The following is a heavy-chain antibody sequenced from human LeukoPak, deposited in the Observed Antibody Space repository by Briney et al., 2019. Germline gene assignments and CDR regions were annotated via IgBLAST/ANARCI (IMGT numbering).Heavy chain of an antibody. J-gene: IGHJ4*02. V-gene: IGHV3-30*04. CDR1: EFTFSTYS. Sequence: PVGSLRLSCAASEFTFSTYSMHGVRQAPGKGLEWVAVISHDGNNIYYPDSVKGRFTISRDNSKNTLYLQMNSLRPEDTDVYYCARDIAVGSGCYDYWGQGTLVTVSS. CDR2: ISHDGNNI. D-gene: IGHD6-19*01. CDR3: ARDIAVGSGCYDY.